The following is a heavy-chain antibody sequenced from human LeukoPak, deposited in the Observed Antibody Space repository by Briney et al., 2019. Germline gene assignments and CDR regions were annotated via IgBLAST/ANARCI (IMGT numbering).Heavy chain of an antibody. CDR2: ISSNNSTI. D-gene: IGHD3-16*01. Sequence: GGSLKLSWAASGFTSSGYTMNWVRQAQGKGLEWVSYISSNNSTIYYADSVKGRFTISRDNAKNSLYLQMNSLRDDDTAVYYCARDRGAFDIWGQGTMVTVSS. V-gene: IGHV3-48*02. CDR1: GFTSSGYT. J-gene: IGHJ3*02. CDR3: ARDRGAFDI.